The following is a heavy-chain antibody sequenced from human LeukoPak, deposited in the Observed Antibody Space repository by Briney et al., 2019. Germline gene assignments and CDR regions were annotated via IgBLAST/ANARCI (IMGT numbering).Heavy chain of an antibody. Sequence: SETLSLTCTVSGGSISSYYWSWIRQPPGKGLEWIGYIYYSGSTNYNPSLKSRVTISVDTSKNQFSLKLSSVTAADTAVYYCARAVGATAHFDYWGQGTLVTVSS. D-gene: IGHD1-26*01. CDR3: ARAVGATAHFDY. J-gene: IGHJ4*02. V-gene: IGHV4-59*01. CDR1: GGSISSYY. CDR2: IYYSGST.